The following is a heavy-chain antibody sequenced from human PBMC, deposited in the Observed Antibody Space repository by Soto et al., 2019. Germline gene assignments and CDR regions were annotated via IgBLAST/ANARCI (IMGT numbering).Heavy chain of an antibody. CDR1: GFTFSSYA. J-gene: IGHJ4*02. Sequence: PGGSLRLSCSASGFTFSSYAMHWVRQAPGKGLEWVSAISGSGGSTYYADSVKGRFTISRDNSKNTLYLQMNSLRAEDTAVYYCAKTKTYYYDSSGYYPPYYFDYWGQGTLVTVSS. V-gene: IGHV3-23*01. CDR2: ISGSGGST. CDR3: AKTKTYYYDSSGYYPPYYFDY. D-gene: IGHD3-22*01.